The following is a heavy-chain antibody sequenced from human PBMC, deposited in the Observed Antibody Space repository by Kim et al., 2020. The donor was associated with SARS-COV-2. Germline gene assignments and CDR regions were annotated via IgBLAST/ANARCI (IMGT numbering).Heavy chain of an antibody. CDR1: GGSISSSSHF. J-gene: IGHJ4*02. CDR3: VREGAYLMVRGVLHEASTFDY. D-gene: IGHD3-10*01. CDR2: VSYSGST. V-gene: IGHV4-39*07. Sequence: SETLSLTCSVSGGSISSSSHFWGWIRQTPGKGLEWLGSVSYSGSTFYNPSLKSRVTISVDTSKIQFSLKLNSVTAADTAVYYCVREGAYLMVRGVLHEASTFDYWGQGTLVTVSS.